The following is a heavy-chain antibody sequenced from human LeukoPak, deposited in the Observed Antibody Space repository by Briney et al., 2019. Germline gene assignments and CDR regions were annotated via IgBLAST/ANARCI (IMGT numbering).Heavy chain of an antibody. CDR2: IWYDGSNK. D-gene: IGHD3-22*01. V-gene: IGHV3-33*01. J-gene: IGHJ4*02. CDR1: GFTFSSYG. CDR3: LGYDSSGYYHY. Sequence: GGSLRLTCAASGFTFSSYGMHWVRQAPGKGLEWVAVIWYDGSNKYYADSVKGRFTISRDNSKNTLYLQMNSLRAEDTAVYYCLGYDSSGYYHYWGQGTLVTVSS.